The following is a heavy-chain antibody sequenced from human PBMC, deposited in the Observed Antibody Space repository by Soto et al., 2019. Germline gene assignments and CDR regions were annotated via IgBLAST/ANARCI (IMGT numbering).Heavy chain of an antibody. D-gene: IGHD5-18*01. V-gene: IGHV3-7*01. Sequence: GGSLRLSCAASGFTFSSYWMSWVHQAPGKGLEWVANIKQDGSEKYYVDSVRGRFTISRDNAKNSLYLQMNSLRAEDTAVYYCARDSQYSYGYTAFDIWGQGTMVTVSS. CDR3: ARDSQYSYGYTAFDI. J-gene: IGHJ3*02. CDR2: IKQDGSEK. CDR1: GFTFSSYW.